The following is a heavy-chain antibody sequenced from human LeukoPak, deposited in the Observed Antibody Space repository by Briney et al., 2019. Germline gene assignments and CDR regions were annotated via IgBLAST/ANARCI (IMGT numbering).Heavy chain of an antibody. Sequence: GGSLRLSFAASGFTFDDYGMSWVRQAPGKGLEWVSGINWNGDSTSYADSVKGRFTISRDNAKNSLYLQMNSLRAEDTALYYCARRESTYQNYYYFYYMDVWGKGTTVTVSS. CDR1: GFTFDDYG. CDR3: ARRESTYQNYYYFYYMDV. J-gene: IGHJ6*03. V-gene: IGHV3-20*03. CDR2: INWNGDST.